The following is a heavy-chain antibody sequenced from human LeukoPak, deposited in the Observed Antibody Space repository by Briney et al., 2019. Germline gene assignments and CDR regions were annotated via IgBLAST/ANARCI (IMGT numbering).Heavy chain of an antibody. Sequence: SETLSLTCTVSGGSISSSSYYWGWIRQPPGKGLEWIGSIYYSGSTYYNPSLKSRVTISVDTSKNQFSLKLSSVTAADTAVYYCTTDGLKDYWGQGTLVTVSS. V-gene: IGHV4-39*07. CDR2: IYYSGST. J-gene: IGHJ4*02. CDR3: TTDGLKDY. CDR1: GGSISSSSYY.